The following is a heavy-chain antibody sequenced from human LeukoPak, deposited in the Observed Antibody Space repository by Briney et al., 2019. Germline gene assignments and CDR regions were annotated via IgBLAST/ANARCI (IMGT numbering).Heavy chain of an antibody. D-gene: IGHD6-19*01. J-gene: IGHJ4*02. CDR2: ISGSGGST. V-gene: IGHV3-23*01. Sequence: PGGSLRLSCAASGFTFSSYGMNWVRQAPGKGLEWVSGISGSGGSTYYADSVKGRFTISRDNSKNTLYLQMNSLRAEDTAEYYCAKRKYTSGWSLFDSWGQGTLVTVSS. CDR3: AKRKYTSGWSLFDS. CDR1: GFTFSSYG.